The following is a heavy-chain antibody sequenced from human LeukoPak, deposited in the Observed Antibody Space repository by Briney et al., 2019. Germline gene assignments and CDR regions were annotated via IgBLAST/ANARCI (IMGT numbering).Heavy chain of an antibody. CDR2: IYPGDSDT. CDR3: ARPNWGNKYYYDSSGYYPYYFDY. CDR1: GYSFTSYW. D-gene: IGHD3-22*01. Sequence: GESLKISCKGSGYSFTSYWIGWVRQMPGKGLEWMGIIYPGDSDTRYSPSFQGQVTISADKSISTAYLQWSSLKASDTAMYYCARPNWGNKYYYDSSGYYPYYFDYWGQGTLVTVSS. J-gene: IGHJ4*02. V-gene: IGHV5-51*01.